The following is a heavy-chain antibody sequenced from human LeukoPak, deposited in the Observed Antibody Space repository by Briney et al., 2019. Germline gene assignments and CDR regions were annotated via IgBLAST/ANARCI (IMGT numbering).Heavy chain of an antibody. Sequence: GGSLRLSCVVSGFTFSNYWMTWVRQAPGKGLEWVANIQQDGSEKYYVDSVKGRFTIFRDNAKNSVYLQMNSLRAEDTAVYYCARESESYDSSGSTFKYWGQGTLVTVSS. D-gene: IGHD3-22*01. CDR1: GFTFSNYW. CDR2: IQQDGSEK. CDR3: ARESESYDSSGSTFKY. J-gene: IGHJ4*02. V-gene: IGHV3-7*01.